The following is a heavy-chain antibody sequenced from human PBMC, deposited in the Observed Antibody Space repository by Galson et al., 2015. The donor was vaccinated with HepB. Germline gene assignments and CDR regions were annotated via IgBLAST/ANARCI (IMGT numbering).Heavy chain of an antibody. Sequence: LSLTCTVSGGSINYHWSWIRQPPGKGLEWIGYLYDSGSTKYNPSLRSRVTISVDTSKKQVSLNLKSVTAADTAMYYCARGDYSGNLKYWGQGTLVTVSS. J-gene: IGHJ4*02. CDR2: LYDSGST. CDR1: GGSINYH. D-gene: IGHD4-23*01. V-gene: IGHV4-59*01. CDR3: ARGDYSGNLKY.